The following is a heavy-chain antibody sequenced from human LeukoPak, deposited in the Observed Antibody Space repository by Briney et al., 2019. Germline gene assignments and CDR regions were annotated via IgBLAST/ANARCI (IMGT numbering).Heavy chain of an antibody. Sequence: SETLSLTCTVSGGSISTYYWSWIRQPPGKGLEWIGYIHYNGITNYSPSLKSRVTMSLDTSKNQVSLKLNSVSAADTAVYYCARHISSGGTYAHFDYWGQGTLVTVSS. CDR2: IHYNGIT. CDR1: GGSISTYY. V-gene: IGHV4-59*08. J-gene: IGHJ4*02. CDR3: ARHISSGGTYAHFDY. D-gene: IGHD1-26*01.